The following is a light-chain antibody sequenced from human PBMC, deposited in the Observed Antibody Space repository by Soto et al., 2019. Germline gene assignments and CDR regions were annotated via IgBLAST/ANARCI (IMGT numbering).Light chain of an antibody. CDR1: QGIRSW. J-gene: IGKJ1*01. V-gene: IGKV1D-12*01. CDR2: AAS. Sequence: DIQMTQSPSSVSASVGDRVTITCRASQGIRSWLAWYQQKPGKAPKLLIYAASTLQRGVPSRFSGSGSGTDCTRTSSSLQPEDFATYYGQQAHSFPRTFGQGTTVVI. CDR3: QQAHSFPRT.